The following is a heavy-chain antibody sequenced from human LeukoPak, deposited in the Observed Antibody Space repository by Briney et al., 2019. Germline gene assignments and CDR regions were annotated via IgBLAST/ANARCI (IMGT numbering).Heavy chain of an antibody. CDR2: IYYSGST. Sequence: PSETLSLTCTVSGGSISNYYWTWIRQPPGKGLEWIGYIYYSGSTNYNPSLSSRVTISLDTSKNQFSLMLRSLTAADTAVYYCARRYTASPGERFDYWGQGTLVTVSP. CDR3: ARRYTASPGERFDY. CDR1: GGSISNYY. J-gene: IGHJ4*02. V-gene: IGHV4-59*08. D-gene: IGHD2-2*02.